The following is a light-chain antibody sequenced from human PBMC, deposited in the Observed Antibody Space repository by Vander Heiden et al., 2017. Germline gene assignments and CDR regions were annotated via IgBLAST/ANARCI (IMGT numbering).Light chain of an antibody. CDR3: QQTYSVPNT. CDR2: AAS. V-gene: IGKV1-39*01. Sequence: DIHMTPSPSSLSASAADQVTITRRASQSIRTYLHWYQKKPGRAPKFLIYAASNLQSGVPSRFSGGGSGTDFTLTISGLQTEDFSTYYCQQTYSVPNTFGQGTKLEI. CDR1: QSIRTY. J-gene: IGKJ2*01.